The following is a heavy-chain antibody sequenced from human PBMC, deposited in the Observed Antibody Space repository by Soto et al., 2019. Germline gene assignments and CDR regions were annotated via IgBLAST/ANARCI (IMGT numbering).Heavy chain of an antibody. J-gene: IGHJ3*02. CDR3: ARGGGLLWFGELQFGAFDI. CDR2: IYSGGST. CDR1: GFTVSSNY. Sequence: EVQLVESGGGLVQPGGSLRLSCAASGFTVSSNYMSWVRQAPGKGLEWVSVIYSGGSTYYADSVKGRFTISRHNSKNTLYLQMNSLRAEDTAVYYCARGGGLLWFGELQFGAFDIWGQGTIVTVSS. D-gene: IGHD3-10*01. V-gene: IGHV3-53*04.